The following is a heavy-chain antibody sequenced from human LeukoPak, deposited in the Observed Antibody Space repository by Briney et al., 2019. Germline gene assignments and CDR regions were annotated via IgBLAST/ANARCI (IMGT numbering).Heavy chain of an antibody. D-gene: IGHD6-19*01. Sequence: SVKVSCKASGGTFSNYALSWVRQAPGQGLEWMGRIIPILDIPNYAQRFQGRVTITADKGTNTAYMELSSLRSEDTAVYYCAREGIAVAGPEVWYYGMGVWGQGTTVTVSS. CDR1: GGTFSNYA. CDR3: AREGIAVAGPEVWYYGMGV. V-gene: IGHV1-69*04. J-gene: IGHJ6*02. CDR2: IIPILDIP.